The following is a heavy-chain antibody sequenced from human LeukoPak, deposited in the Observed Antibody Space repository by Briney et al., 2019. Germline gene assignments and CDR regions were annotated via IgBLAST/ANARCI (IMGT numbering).Heavy chain of an antibody. CDR3: ARAFYYYNWNLYYYMDV. D-gene: IGHD1-20*01. J-gene: IGHJ6*03. Sequence: PGGSLRLSCAASGFTFSSYWMSWVRQAPGKGLEWVANIKQDGSEKYYVDSVKGRFTISRDNAKNSLYLQMNSLRAEDTAVYYCARAFYYYNWNLYYYMDVWGKGTSVTVSS. CDR1: GFTFSSYW. V-gene: IGHV3-7*04. CDR2: IKQDGSEK.